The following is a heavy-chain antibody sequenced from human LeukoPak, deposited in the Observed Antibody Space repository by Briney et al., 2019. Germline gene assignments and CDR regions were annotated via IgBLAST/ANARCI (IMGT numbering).Heavy chain of an antibody. CDR1: GASITRGGNY. Sequence: PSETLSLTCIVSGASITRGGNYWSWIRQLPGKGLEWIGYVYNSGSTYYNPSLKSRVTISVDTSKNQFSLKLSSVTAADTAVYYCARRLKLWFGELPQNWFDPWGQGTLVTVSS. V-gene: IGHV4-31*03. CDR3: ARRLKLWFGELPQNWFDP. J-gene: IGHJ5*02. CDR2: VYNSGST. D-gene: IGHD3-10*01.